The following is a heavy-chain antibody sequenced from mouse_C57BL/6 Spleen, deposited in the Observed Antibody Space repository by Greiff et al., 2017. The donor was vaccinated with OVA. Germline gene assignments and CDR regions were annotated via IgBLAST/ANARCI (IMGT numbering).Heavy chain of an antibody. CDR1: GYSFTGYY. CDR2: INPSTGGT. Sequence: EVQLQQSGPELVKPGASVKISCKASGYSFTGYYMNWVKQSPEKSLEWIGEINPSTGGTTYNQKFKAKATLTVDKSSSTAYMQLKSLTSEDSAVYYCARGDDGSSYVDYWGQGTTLTVSS. J-gene: IGHJ2*01. V-gene: IGHV1-42*01. D-gene: IGHD1-1*01. CDR3: ARGDDGSSYVDY.